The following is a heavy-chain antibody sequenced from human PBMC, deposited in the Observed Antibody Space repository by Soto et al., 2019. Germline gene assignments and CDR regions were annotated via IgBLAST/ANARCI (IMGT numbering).Heavy chain of an antibody. CDR1: GYSFTSYW. J-gene: IGHJ4*02. D-gene: IGHD2-15*01. Sequence: PGESLKISCKGSGYSFTSYWIAWVRQMPGKGLEWMGIVHPGDSDTRYSPSIQGQVIISVDKSISTAYLQWSSLKASDTAMYYCARAVVVVAGSVYLDHCGQGTLVTVSS. V-gene: IGHV5-51*01. CDR3: ARAVVVVAGSVYLDH. CDR2: VHPGDSDT.